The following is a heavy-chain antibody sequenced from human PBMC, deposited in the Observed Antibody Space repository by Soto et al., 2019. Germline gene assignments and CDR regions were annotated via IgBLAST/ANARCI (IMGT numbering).Heavy chain of an antibody. D-gene: IGHD2-8*01. V-gene: IGHV3-11*05. CDR1: GFTFSDSY. CDR3: ARDNGGTFDY. J-gene: IGHJ4*02. Sequence: QVLLVESGGGLVKPGGSLGLSCAASGFTFSDSYMSWIRQAPGKGLEWVSYISSSSTSSNYADSMKGRFTISRDNAKNSLYLQMNSLRAEDTAVYYCARDNGGTFDYWGQGTLVTVSS. CDR2: ISSSSTSS.